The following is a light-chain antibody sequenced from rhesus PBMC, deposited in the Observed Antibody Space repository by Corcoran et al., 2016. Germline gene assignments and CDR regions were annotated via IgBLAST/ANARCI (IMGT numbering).Light chain of an antibody. CDR3: QQYNDLRPT. V-gene: IGKV3-40*03. Sequence: EIVMTPSPATLSLSPGETATLSCRASESVGSYLAWHQQKPGQAPKLLVHSAYLRSTGIPDRFRGSGYRTEFTHTISSLEPEDVGVYHCQQYNDLRPTFGGGTKVELK. CDR2: SAY. J-gene: IGKJ4*01. CDR1: ESVGSY.